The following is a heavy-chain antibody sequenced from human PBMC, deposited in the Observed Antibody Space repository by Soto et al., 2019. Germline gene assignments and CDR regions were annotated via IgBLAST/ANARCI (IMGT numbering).Heavy chain of an antibody. J-gene: IGHJ4*02. CDR3: ARAVVVPADFDY. V-gene: IGHV1-3*05. CDR2: INAGNGNT. D-gene: IGHD2-21*02. Sequence: QVQLVQSGAEEKKPGASVKVSCKASGYTFTGYAMHWVRQAPGQRLEWMGWINAGNGNTKYSQKFQGRVTITRDTSAGAAYTELSSLSSEDTAVYSWARAVVVPADFDYWGQGTLVTVSS. CDR1: GYTFTGYA.